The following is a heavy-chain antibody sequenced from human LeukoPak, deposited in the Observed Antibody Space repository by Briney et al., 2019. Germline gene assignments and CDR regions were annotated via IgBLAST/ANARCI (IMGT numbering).Heavy chain of an antibody. CDR2: ISGSGGST. V-gene: IGHV3-23*01. Sequence: PGGTLSLSCAASGFTFSSYAMSWVRQAPGKGLEWVSAISGSGGSTYYAVSVKGRFTISRDNSKNTLYLQMNSLRAEDTAVYYCAREYYYGSGTNPAEAFDIWGQGTMVTVSS. CDR1: GFTFSSYA. D-gene: IGHD3-10*01. J-gene: IGHJ3*02. CDR3: AREYYYGSGTNPAEAFDI.